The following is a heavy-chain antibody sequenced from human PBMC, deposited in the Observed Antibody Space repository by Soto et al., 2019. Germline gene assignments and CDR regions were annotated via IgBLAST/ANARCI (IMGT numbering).Heavy chain of an antibody. J-gene: IGHJ5*02. CDR2: MYFGGSF. CDR3: ARSYYDTTGFAVDP. CDR1: GASVRYGY. D-gene: IGHD3-22*01. V-gene: IGHV4-59*02. Sequence: SETLSLPCTVSGASVRYGYWSWIRQPPGKGLEWIGFMYFGGSFNYNPSLTSRVTMSVETSKNQFSMKVTSVTAADTAVYYCARSYYDTTGFAVDPWGQGTPVTVSS.